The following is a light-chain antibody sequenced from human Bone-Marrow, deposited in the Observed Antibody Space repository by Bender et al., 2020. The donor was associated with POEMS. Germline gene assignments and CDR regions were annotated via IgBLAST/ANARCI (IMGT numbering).Light chain of an antibody. CDR2: INN. V-gene: IGLV1-47*02. CDR3: VSSDGSLSGYV. CDR1: SSNIGTNP. J-gene: IGLJ1*01. Sequence: QSVLTQPPSASGTPGQRVTISCSGSSSNIGTNPVNWYQQLPGTAPKLLFYINNQRPTGVPDRFSGSKSGTSATLASSALRPEDEADYYCVSSDGSLSGYVFGSGTTVTVL.